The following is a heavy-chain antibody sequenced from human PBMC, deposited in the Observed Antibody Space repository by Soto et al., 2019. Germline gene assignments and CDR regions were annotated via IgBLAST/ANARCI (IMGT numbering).Heavy chain of an antibody. J-gene: IGHJ4*02. CDR3: ASGILTGYYNHYFDY. D-gene: IGHD3-9*01. V-gene: IGHV1-2*02. CDR2: INPNSGGT. Sequence: ASVKVSFKASGYTFTGYYMHWVRQAPGQGLEWMGWINPNSGGTNYAQKFQGRVTMTRDTSISTAYMELSRLRSDDTAVYYCASGILTGYYNHYFDYWGQGTLVTVSS. CDR1: GYTFTGYY.